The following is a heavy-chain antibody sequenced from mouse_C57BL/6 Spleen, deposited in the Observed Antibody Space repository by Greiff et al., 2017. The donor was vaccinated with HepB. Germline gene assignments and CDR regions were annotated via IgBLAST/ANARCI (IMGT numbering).Heavy chain of an antibody. J-gene: IGHJ4*01. Sequence: EVKVEESGGGLVQPGGSMKLSCAASGFTFSDAWMDWVRQSPEKGLEWVAEIRNKANNHATYDAESVKGRFTISRGDSKSSVYLQMNSLRADDTGIYYCTPITTGRGYYAMDYWGQGTSVTVSS. CDR3: TPITTGRGYYAMDY. CDR2: IRNKANNHAT. D-gene: IGHD1-2*01. CDR1: GFTFSDAW. V-gene: IGHV6-6*01.